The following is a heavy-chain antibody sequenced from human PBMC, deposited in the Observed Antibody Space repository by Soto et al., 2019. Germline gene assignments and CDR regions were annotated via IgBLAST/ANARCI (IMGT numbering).Heavy chain of an antibody. D-gene: IGHD3-10*01. Sequence: ASVKVSCKASGYTFTSYDINWVRQATGQGLEWMGWMNPNSGNTGYAQKFQGRVTMTRNTSISTAYMELSSLRSEDTAVYYCARQDGTMVRGVMPLDYYYGMDVWGQGTTVTVSS. CDR1: GYTFTSYD. J-gene: IGHJ6*02. CDR3: ARQDGTMVRGVMPLDYYYGMDV. CDR2: MNPNSGNT. V-gene: IGHV1-8*01.